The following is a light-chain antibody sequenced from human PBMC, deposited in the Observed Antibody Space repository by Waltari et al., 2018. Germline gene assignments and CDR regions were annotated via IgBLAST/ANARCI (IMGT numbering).Light chain of an antibody. CDR2: EVT. V-gene: IGLV2-18*02. Sequence: QSALIQPPSVSGSPGQSVAIYCTGTSSDIGSYNFVSWYQQFPGTAPKLLIYEVTNRPSGVPDRFSGSKSGYAPSLAISGLQPEDEADYYCSSYTTSSTVIFGGGTKLTVL. CDR1: SSDIGSYNF. J-gene: IGLJ2*01. CDR3: SSYTTSSTVI.